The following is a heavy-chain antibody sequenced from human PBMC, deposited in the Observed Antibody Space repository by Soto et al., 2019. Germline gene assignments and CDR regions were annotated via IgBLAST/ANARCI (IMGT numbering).Heavy chain of an antibody. J-gene: IGHJ4*02. CDR1: GFTFSSYG. CDR3: ARDLNVGGYSSWLEY. CDR2: IWYDGSNK. V-gene: IGHV3-33*01. Sequence: GGSLRLSCAASGFTFSSYGMHWVRQAPGKGLEWVAVIWYDGSNKYYADSVKGRFTISRDNSKNTLYLQMNSLRAEDTAVYYCARDLNVGGYSSWLEYWGQGTLVTVCS. D-gene: IGHD3-10*01.